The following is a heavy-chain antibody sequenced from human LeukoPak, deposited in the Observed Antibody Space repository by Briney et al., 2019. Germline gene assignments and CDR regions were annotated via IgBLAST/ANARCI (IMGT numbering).Heavy chain of an antibody. D-gene: IGHD1-26*01. CDR2: IIGDGTNT. Sequence: GGSLRLSCAASGFTFDDYAMHWFRQAPGKGLEWVSLIIGDGTNTYYADSVKGRFTISRDNSKNSLYLQMNSLRTEDTALYYCAKDGSSGSYSDYWGQGTLVTVSS. CDR1: GFTFDDYA. CDR3: AKDGSSGSYSDY. V-gene: IGHV3-43*02. J-gene: IGHJ4*02.